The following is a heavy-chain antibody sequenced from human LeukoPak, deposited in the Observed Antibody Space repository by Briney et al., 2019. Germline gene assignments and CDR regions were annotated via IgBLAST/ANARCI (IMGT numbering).Heavy chain of an antibody. D-gene: IGHD2-15*01. J-gene: IGHJ3*02. V-gene: IGHV3-23*01. CDR1: GFTFSNYG. CDR3: AKDGRGGVPRAFDI. CDR2: ITGSADIT. Sequence: GGTLRLSCAASGFTFSNYGMNWVRQAPGKGLEWVSGITGSADITYYADSVKGRFTISRDNSKSTLYLQINSLRAEDTAVYYCAKDGRGGVPRAFDIWGQGTMVTVSS.